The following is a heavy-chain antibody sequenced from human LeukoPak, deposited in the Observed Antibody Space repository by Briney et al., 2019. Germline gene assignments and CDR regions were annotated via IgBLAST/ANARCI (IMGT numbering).Heavy chain of an antibody. J-gene: IGHJ4*02. CDR3: ARWGSIAVARFDY. Sequence: SEALSLTCTVSGGSISSYYWSWMRQPPGKGLEWIGYIYYTGSTNYNPSLTSRVNISVDTSKNQFSLNQTSVTAADTAVYYCARWGSIAVARFDYWGQGTLVTVSS. CDR2: IYYTGST. CDR1: GGSISSYY. D-gene: IGHD6-6*01. V-gene: IGHV4-59*01.